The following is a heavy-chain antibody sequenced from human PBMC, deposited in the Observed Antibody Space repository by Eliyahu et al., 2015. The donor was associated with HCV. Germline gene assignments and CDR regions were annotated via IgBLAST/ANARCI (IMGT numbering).Heavy chain of an antibody. V-gene: IGHV3-23*01. Sequence: EVHLLESGGGLVQPGGSLRLXCVASGFXFXAYAMNWVRQAPGRGLEWVSGFKAKYNNTYYADSVKGRFTISSDDSKSTLYLQMDNVKDEDTAVYYCAKVSSGYYYTDALDIWGQGTMVTVSS. J-gene: IGHJ3*02. D-gene: IGHD5-12*01. CDR1: GFXFXAYA. CDR3: AKVSSGYYYTDALDI. CDR2: FKAKYNNT.